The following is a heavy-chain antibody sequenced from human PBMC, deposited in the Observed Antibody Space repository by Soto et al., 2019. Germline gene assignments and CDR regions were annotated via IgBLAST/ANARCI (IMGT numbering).Heavy chain of an antibody. D-gene: IGHD1-7*01. V-gene: IGHV5-51*01. CDR2: IYPGDSDT. CDR3: ARRNYGPMSGMDV. J-gene: IGHJ6*02. CDR1: GYSITSYW. Sequence: PGESLKISCKGSGYSITSYWIGWVRQMPGKGLEWMGIIYPGDSDTRYSPSFQGQVTISADKSISTAYLQWSSLKASDTAMYYCARRNYGPMSGMDVWGQGTTVTVSS.